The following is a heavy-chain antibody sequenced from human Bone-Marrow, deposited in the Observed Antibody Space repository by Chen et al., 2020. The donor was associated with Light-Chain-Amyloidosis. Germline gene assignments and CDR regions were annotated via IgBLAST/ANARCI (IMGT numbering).Heavy chain of an antibody. CDR2: ISWNGGVK. Sequence: EEHLVESGGGLVQPGRSLRLSCEASGFTFDDYAMHWVRQAPGKGLEWVSGISWNGGVKGYVDSVRGRFTIARDGVKNSLYLQMNSLRPEDTALYYCAKDKGGSMGFGMDVWGQGTTVIVSS. D-gene: IGHD3-10*01. J-gene: IGHJ6*02. CDR3: AKDKGGSMGFGMDV. V-gene: IGHV3-9*01. CDR1: GFTFDDYA.